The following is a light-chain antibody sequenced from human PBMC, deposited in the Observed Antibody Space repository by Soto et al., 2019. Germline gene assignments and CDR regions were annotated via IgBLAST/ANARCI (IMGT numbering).Light chain of an antibody. CDR2: GAS. V-gene: IGKV3-20*01. CDR3: QQYGSSPWK. J-gene: IGKJ1*01. CDR1: QSVSSSY. Sequence: EIVLTQSPGTLSLSPGERATLSCRASQSVSSSYLAWYQQKPGQAPRLLIYGASSRATGIPDRFSGSGSGTDFTLTISRLEPEDFAVYYCQQYGSSPWKFGQGTKVDLK.